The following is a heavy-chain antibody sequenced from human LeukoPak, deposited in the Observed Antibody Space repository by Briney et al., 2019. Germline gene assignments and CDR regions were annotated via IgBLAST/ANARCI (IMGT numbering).Heavy chain of an antibody. CDR3: ARDATRGIGGSYDLDF. V-gene: IGHV1-46*01. J-gene: IGHJ4*02. CDR2: LNPSRGTT. Sequence: ASVKLSCKASGYNFSSYYIQWVRQDPGQGLEWMGLLNPSRGTTAYAPKFQGRVTMTRDTSSNTVYMELRGRRSDDTAIYYCARDATRGIGGSYDLDFWGQGSLVTVSS. CDR1: GYNFSSYY. D-gene: IGHD3-16*01.